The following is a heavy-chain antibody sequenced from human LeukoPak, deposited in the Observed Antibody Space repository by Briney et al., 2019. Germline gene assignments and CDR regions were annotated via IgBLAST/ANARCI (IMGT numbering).Heavy chain of an antibody. CDR2: ISSSGSTI. CDR1: GFTFSSYE. Sequence: GGSLRLSCAASGFTFSSYEMNWVRQAPGKGLEWVSYISSSGSTIYYADSVKGRFTISRDNAKNSLYLQMNSLRAEDTAVYYCAAKGIVVVPAPFYYYGMDVWGQGTTVTVSS. CDR3: AAKGIVVVPAPFYYYGMDV. D-gene: IGHD2-2*01. J-gene: IGHJ6*02. V-gene: IGHV3-48*03.